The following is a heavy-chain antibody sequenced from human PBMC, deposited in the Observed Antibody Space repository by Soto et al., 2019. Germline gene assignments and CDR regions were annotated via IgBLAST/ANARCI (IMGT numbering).Heavy chain of an antibody. Sequence: SETLSLTCTVSGGSISSSSYYWGWIRQPPGKGLEWIGSIYYSGSTYYNPSLKSRVTISVDTSKNQFSLKLSSVTAADTAVYYCASQRTDYIWGSYRSLYFDYWGQGTLVTVSS. CDR1: GGSISSSSYY. V-gene: IGHV4-39*01. J-gene: IGHJ4*02. D-gene: IGHD3-16*02. CDR2: IYYSGST. CDR3: ASQRTDYIWGSYRSLYFDY.